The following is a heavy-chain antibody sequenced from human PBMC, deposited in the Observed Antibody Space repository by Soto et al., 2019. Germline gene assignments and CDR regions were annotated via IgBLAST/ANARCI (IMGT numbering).Heavy chain of an antibody. CDR1: GITFINYW. D-gene: IGHD2-15*01. Sequence: PGEALKISCKTSGITFINYWIGWVHQMPGKGLEWMGIVYLGDPETRYSPSFKGQVTMSADKSIRTAYLKWSSLKASDTAMYFCARLGYCSGGHCYHDYWGQGTLVTVSS. J-gene: IGHJ4*02. CDR2: VYLGDPET. CDR3: ARLGYCSGGHCYHDY. V-gene: IGHV5-51*07.